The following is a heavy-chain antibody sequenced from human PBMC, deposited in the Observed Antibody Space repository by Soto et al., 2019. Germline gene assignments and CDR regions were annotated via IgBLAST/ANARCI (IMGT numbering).Heavy chain of an antibody. CDR3: IYRRAAYDYHGLDV. V-gene: IGHV2-5*01. Sequence: SGPTLVNPTQTLTLTCTFSGFSLSSSGVGVGWIRQTPGKSLEWLAVLYFNGDRRRSPSLENRLTITKDTSKNQVILTMTNMDPEDTATYYCIYRRAAYDYHGLDVWGQGTTVTVSS. D-gene: IGHD6-25*01. CDR2: LYFNGDR. CDR1: GFSLSSSGVG. J-gene: IGHJ6*02.